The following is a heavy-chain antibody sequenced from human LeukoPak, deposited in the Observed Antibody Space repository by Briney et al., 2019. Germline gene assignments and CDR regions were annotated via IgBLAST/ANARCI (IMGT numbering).Heavy chain of an antibody. CDR2: IYTDGRI. V-gene: IGHV3-66*02. J-gene: IGHJ1*01. CDR1: GFIVSGSY. Sequence: PGGSLRLSCGGSGFIVSGSYMSWVRQAPGKGLEWVSMIYTDGRIYYADSVKGRFTISRDNSKNTLFLQMSRLRAEDTAMYYCARDVVIGRSSDYGDYIPYQHWGQGTLVTVSS. CDR3: ARDVVIGRSSDYGDYIPYQH. D-gene: IGHD4-17*01.